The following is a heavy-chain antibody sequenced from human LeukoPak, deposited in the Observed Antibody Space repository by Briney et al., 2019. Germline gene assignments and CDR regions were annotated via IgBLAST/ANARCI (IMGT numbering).Heavy chain of an antibody. V-gene: IGHV4-39*01. J-gene: IGHJ6*02. Sequence: SETLSLTCTVSGDSISSSRHSWGWIRQPPGKGLEWIGSISYSGSTYYNPSLKTRVTMSVDTSENQFSLRLSSVTAADSTVYYCVRIYCTSTSCYGDSYYGMDVWGQGTTVTVSS. CDR2: ISYSGST. CDR3: VRIYCTSTSCYGDSYYGMDV. D-gene: IGHD2-2*01. CDR1: GDSISSSRHS.